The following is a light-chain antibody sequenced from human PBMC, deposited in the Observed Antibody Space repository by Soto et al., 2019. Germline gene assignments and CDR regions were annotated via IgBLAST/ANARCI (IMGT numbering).Light chain of an antibody. CDR1: QDISNY. J-gene: IGKJ5*01. Sequence: DIQMTQSPSSLSASVGDRVTITCQASQDISNYLNWYQQKPGKAPKLLIYDASNLDTGVPSRFSVSGSGTDFTVTISSLQPEDIATYYCHQYDNLPLTFGQGTRLEIK. V-gene: IGKV1-33*01. CDR2: DAS. CDR3: HQYDNLPLT.